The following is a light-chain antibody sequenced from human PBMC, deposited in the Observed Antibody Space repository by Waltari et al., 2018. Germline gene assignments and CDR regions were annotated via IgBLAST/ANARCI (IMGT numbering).Light chain of an antibody. J-gene: IGKJ4*01. V-gene: IGKV3-20*01. CDR2: GAS. CDR1: QTVRTTY. CDR3: QQYDISPLT. Sequence: IVLTQSPGTLSLSPGERAPLSCRASQTVRTTYLAWYQQKPGQAPTLLIYGASSRATGIPDRFSGSGSGTDFSLTISSLEPEDFAVYYCQQYDISPLTFGGGTKVEIK.